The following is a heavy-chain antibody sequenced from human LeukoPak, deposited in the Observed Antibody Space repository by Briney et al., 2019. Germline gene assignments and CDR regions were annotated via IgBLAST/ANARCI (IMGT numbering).Heavy chain of an antibody. CDR1: GFTFSSYA. CDR3: AKGHQRTVRYFDY. V-gene: IGHV3-23*01. Sequence: GGSLRLSCAASGFTFSSYATSWVRQAPGKGLEWVSAISGSGGSTYYADSVKGRFTISRDNSKNTLYLQMNSLRAEDTAVYYCAKGHQRTVRYFDYWGQGTLVTVSS. D-gene: IGHD3-10*01. CDR2: ISGSGGST. J-gene: IGHJ4*02.